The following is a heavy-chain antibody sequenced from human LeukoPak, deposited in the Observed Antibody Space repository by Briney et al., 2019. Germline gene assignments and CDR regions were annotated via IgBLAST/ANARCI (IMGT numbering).Heavy chain of an antibody. D-gene: IGHD6-13*01. J-gene: IGHJ4*02. V-gene: IGHV3-33*06. Sequence: PGGSLRLSCAASGFTFSSYGMHWVRQAPGKGLEWVAVIWYDGSNKYYADSVKGRFTISRDNSKNTLYLQMNSLRAEDTAVYYCAKDESSSWHSQGLSWYFDYWGQGTLVTVSS. CDR3: AKDESSSWHSQGLSWYFDY. CDR2: IWYDGSNK. CDR1: GFTFSSYG.